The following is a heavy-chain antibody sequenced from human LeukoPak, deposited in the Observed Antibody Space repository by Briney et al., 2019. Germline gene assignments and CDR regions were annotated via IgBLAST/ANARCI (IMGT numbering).Heavy chain of an antibody. CDR3: ARDPPSTRPNWLDP. CDR1: GFIFSSYW. Sequence: GGSLRLSSGASGFIFSSYWMHWVRQAPGKGLEWVSLINGDGSTITYADSVKGRLTISRDNAKNTLYLQLNSLRAEDTAVYYCARDPPSTRPNWLDPWGQGTLVTVSS. D-gene: IGHD6-6*01. J-gene: IGHJ5*02. CDR2: INGDGSTI. V-gene: IGHV3-74*01.